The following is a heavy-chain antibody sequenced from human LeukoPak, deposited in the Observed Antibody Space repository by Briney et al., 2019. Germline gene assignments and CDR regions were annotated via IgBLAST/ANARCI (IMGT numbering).Heavy chain of an antibody. J-gene: IGHJ2*01. CDR3: TRQYGSWYFDL. Sequence: PGGSLRLSCAASGFTFSGSAMHWVRQASGKGLEWVGRIKSKANSYATAYAASVQGRFTISRDDSQNTAYLQMNSLKTEDTAVYYCTRQYGSWYFDLWGRGTLVTVSS. CDR1: GFTFSGSA. V-gene: IGHV3-73*01. CDR2: IKSKANSYAT. D-gene: IGHD4-17*01.